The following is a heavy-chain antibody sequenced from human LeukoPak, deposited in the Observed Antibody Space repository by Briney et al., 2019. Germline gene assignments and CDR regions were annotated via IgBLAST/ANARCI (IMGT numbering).Heavy chain of an antibody. CDR2: ISAHNGNT. CDR3: ARHDVQRYSSSSGVCWFDP. V-gene: IGHV1-18*01. D-gene: IGHD6-6*01. J-gene: IGHJ5*02. CDR1: GYTFTIYV. Sequence: AAAVKVSCKASGYTFTIYVISWVRQAPGQGLEWMGWISAHNGNTNYTPKRQGRVTTTTDTSTTTAYLKLKSLSSDDTAVYYCARHDVQRYSSSSGVCWFDPWGQGTLVTVSS.